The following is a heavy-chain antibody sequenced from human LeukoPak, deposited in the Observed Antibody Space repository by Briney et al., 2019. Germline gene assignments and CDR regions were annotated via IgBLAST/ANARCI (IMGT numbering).Heavy chain of an antibody. CDR2: IKSKADGGTT. CDR3: TTSRDGLPHDAFDI. D-gene: IGHD3-10*01. J-gene: IGHJ3*02. CDR1: GFTFSNAW. Sequence: GGSLRLSCAASGFTFSNAWMNWVRQAPGKGLEWVGRIKSKADGGTTNYAAPVKGRFTISRDDSKNTLYLQMNSLKTEDTAVYYCTTSRDGLPHDAFDIWGQGTMVTVSS. V-gene: IGHV3-15*01.